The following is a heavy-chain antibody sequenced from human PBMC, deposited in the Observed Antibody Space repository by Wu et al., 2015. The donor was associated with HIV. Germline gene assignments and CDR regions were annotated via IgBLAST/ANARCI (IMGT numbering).Heavy chain of an antibody. V-gene: IGHV1-46*01. J-gene: IGHJ3*02. D-gene: IGHD1-1*01. CDR1: GYAFITYY. Sequence: QVQLVQSGAEVKKPGSSVKVSCKASGYAFITYYMYWVRQAPGRGLEWMGLIRPYAGDTMYAQNFQGRVVITRDTSTTTVFLEISSLRSEDTAVYYCARDRQAGTTPQGAFDIWGQGTMVTVSS. CDR3: ARDRQAGTTPQGAFDI. CDR2: IRPYAGDT.